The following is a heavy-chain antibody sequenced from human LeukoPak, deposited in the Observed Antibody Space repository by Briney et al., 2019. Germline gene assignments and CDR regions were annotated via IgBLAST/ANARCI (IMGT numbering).Heavy chain of an antibody. CDR3: ARGGDIVATFRFDY. J-gene: IGHJ4*02. D-gene: IGHD5-12*01. Sequence: PSETLSLTCAVYGGSFSGYYWSWIRQPPGKGLEWIGEINHSGSTNYNPSLKSRVTISVDTSMNQFSLKLSSVTAADTAVYYCARGGDIVATFRFDYWGQGTLVTVSS. V-gene: IGHV4-34*01. CDR2: INHSGST. CDR1: GGSFSGYY.